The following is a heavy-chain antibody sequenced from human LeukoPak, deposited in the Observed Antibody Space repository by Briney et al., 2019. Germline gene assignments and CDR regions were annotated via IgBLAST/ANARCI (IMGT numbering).Heavy chain of an antibody. D-gene: IGHD3-10*01. Sequence: GRSLRLSCAASGFTFDDYAMHWVRQAPGKGLEWVSGISWNSGSIGYADSVKGRFTISRDNAKNTLYLQMNSLRAEDTAVYYCARETNYYASGSSFDYWGQGTLVTVSS. CDR3: ARETNYYASGSSFDY. CDR1: GFTFDDYA. V-gene: IGHV3-9*01. J-gene: IGHJ4*02. CDR2: ISWNSGSI.